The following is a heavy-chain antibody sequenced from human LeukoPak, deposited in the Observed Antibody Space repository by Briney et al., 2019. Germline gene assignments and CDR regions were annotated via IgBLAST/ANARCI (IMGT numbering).Heavy chain of an antibody. CDR2: ISAYNGNT. V-gene: IGHV1-18*01. CDR3: ARKQLARSHFDY. J-gene: IGHJ4*02. CDR1: GYTFTSYG. D-gene: IGHD6-6*01. Sequence: ASVKVSCKASGYTFTSYGISWVRQAPGQGLEWMGRISAYNGNTNYAQKLQGRVTMTTDTSTSTAYMELRSLRSDDTAVYYCARKQLARSHFDYWGQGTLVTVSS.